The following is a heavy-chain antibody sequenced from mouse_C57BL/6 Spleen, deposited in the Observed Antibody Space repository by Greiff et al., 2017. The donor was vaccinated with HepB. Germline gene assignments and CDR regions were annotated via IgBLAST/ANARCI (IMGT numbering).Heavy chain of an antibody. CDR2: ISDGGSYT. CDR1: GFTFSSYA. CDR3: ARAQLYYGSREFAY. J-gene: IGHJ3*01. Sequence: EVKLMESGGGLVKPGGSLKLSCAASGFTFSSYAMSWVRQTPEKRLEWVATISDGGSYTYYPDNVKGRFTISRDNAKNNLYLQMSHLKSEDTAMYYCARAQLYYGSREFAYWGQGTLVTVSA. D-gene: IGHD1-1*01. V-gene: IGHV5-4*03.